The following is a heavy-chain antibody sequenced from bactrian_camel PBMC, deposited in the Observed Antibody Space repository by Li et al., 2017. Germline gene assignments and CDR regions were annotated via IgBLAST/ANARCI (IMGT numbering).Heavy chain of an antibody. V-gene: IGHV3S1*01. CDR2: YTNGLGAA. D-gene: IGHD1*01. J-gene: IGHJ6*01. CDR3: AADRGYGLGCLSDSGY. Sequence: HVQLVESGGGSVKAGGSLRLSCAASGYTVQSACMAWFRQAPGKDLEGVAYTNGLGAASYADSVKGRFTLSQDNAENTVYLEMNNLKPEDTSVYYCAADRGYGLGCLSDSGYWGQGTQVTVS. CDR1: GYTVQSAC.